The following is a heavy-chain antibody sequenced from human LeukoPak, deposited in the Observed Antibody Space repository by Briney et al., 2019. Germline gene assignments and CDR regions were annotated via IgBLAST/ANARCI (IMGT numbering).Heavy chain of an antibody. CDR3: ARGLRREQQLLRAFDY. D-gene: IGHD6-13*01. CDR2: MNPNSGNT. Sequence: ASVRVSCKASGYTFTNYDINWVRQASGQGLAWMGWMNPNSGNTGSAQKFQGRVTMTSNNSISTAYMELRSLRSEDTAVYYCARGLRREQQLLRAFDYWGQGTPVTVSS. J-gene: IGHJ4*02. V-gene: IGHV1-8*01. CDR1: GYTFTNYD.